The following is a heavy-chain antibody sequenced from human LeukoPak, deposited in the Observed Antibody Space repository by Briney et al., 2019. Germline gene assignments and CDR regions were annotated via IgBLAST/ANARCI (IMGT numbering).Heavy chain of an antibody. CDR2: IIPIFGTA. J-gene: IGHJ4*02. V-gene: IGHV1-69*05. CDR3: ARDSPISGSYYGGLGH. Sequence: SVKVSCKASGGTFSSYAISWVRQAPGQGLEWMGGIIPIFGTANYAQKFQGRVTMTRDTSTSTVYMELSSLRPDDTAVYYCARDSPISGSYYGGLGHWGQGTLVTVSS. CDR1: GGTFSSYA. D-gene: IGHD1-26*01.